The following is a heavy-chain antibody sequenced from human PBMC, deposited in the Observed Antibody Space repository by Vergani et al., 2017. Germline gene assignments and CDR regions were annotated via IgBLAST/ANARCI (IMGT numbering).Heavy chain of an antibody. D-gene: IGHD2-2*01. CDR3: ARMTHCSGTTCPGAFDL. CDR1: GGSISSYY. Sequence: QLQLQESGPGLVKPSETLSLTCTVSGGSISSYYWSWIRQPAGKGLEWIGRIYMNGNTNYNPSLKSRVAVSVDTSKNQFSLKLTSVTAADTAIYYCARMTHCSGTTCPGAFDLWGQGTMVTVSA. V-gene: IGHV4-4*07. J-gene: IGHJ3*01. CDR2: IYMNGNT.